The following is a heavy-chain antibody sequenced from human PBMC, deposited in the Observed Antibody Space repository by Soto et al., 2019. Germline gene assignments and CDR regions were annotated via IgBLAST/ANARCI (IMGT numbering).Heavy chain of an antibody. J-gene: IGHJ5*02. D-gene: IGHD6-19*01. V-gene: IGHV1-24*01. CDR1: GYTLTELS. Sequence: RASVKVSCKVSGYTLTELSMHWVRQAPGKGLEWMGGFDPEDGEKIYAQKFQGRVTMTEDTSTDTAYMELSSLRSEDTAVYYCATASWQWLVEGVGWFDPWGQGTLVTVSS. CDR2: FDPEDGEK. CDR3: ATASWQWLVEGVGWFDP.